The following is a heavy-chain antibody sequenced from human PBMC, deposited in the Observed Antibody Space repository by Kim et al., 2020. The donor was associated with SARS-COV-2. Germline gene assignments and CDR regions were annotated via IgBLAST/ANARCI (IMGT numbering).Heavy chain of an antibody. Sequence: GGSLRLSCAASGFTFSSYAMSWVRQAPGKGLEWVSAISGSGGSTYYADSVKGRFTISRDNSKNTLYLQMNSLRAEDTAVYYCAKDRGYGDYVDARYSALDFWGQGTLVTVSS. V-gene: IGHV3-23*01. J-gene: IGHJ4*02. CDR3: AKDRGYGDYVDARYSALDF. D-gene: IGHD4-17*01. CDR1: GFTFSSYA. CDR2: ISGSGGST.